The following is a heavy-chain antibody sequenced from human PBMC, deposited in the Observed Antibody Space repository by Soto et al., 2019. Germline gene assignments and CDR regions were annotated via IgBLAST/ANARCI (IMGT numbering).Heavy chain of an antibody. CDR2: IYYSGST. D-gene: IGHD2-2*01. Sequence: SQTLSLTCAVSGFSINSAYYWGWVRQPPGKGLEWIGSIYYSGSTHYNPSLKSRVTISLDRPKNQFSLDLTSVTAADTAVYYCAQTAGGGFCSSSSCSLLNWFDPWGQGTLVTVSS. J-gene: IGHJ5*02. V-gene: IGHV4-38-2*01. CDR1: GFSINSAYY. CDR3: AQTAGGGFCSSSSCSLLNWFDP.